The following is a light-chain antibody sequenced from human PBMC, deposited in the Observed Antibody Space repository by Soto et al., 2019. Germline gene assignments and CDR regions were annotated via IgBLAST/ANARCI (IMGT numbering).Light chain of an antibody. CDR1: RSDVGAYNY. J-gene: IGLJ1*01. CDR2: EVT. CDR3: SSFTSRFTFV. Sequence: QSALTQPASVSGSPGQSIAISCTGTRSDVGAYNYVSWYQQHPGKAPKLMISEVTNRPSGVSDRFSGSKSGNTASLTISGPQAEDEADYYCSSFTSRFTFVFGTGTKVT. V-gene: IGLV2-14*01.